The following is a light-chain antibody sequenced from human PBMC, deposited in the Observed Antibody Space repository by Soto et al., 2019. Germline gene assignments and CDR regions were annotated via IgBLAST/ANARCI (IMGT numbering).Light chain of an antibody. J-gene: IGKJ5*01. Sequence: DIQMTQSPSTLSASVGDRVTITCRASQSISSWLAWYQQKPGKAPKLLIYKASSLESGVPSRFSGSGSGTDFTLTISSLQPDDFATYYCQQGDTFGQVTRLEIK. CDR3: QQGDT. V-gene: IGKV1-5*03. CDR2: KAS. CDR1: QSISSW.